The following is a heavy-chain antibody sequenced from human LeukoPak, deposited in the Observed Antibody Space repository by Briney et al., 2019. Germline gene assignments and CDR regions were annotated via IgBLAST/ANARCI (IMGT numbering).Heavy chain of an antibody. CDR2: INHNSGGT. Sequence: ASVKVSCKASGYTFTDYYIHWVRQAPGQGLEWMGWINHNSGGTNYAQNFQGRVTMTRDTSISTAYMELNSLRSDDTAMYYCARGEKAEYCSSNSCYYFDYWGQGTLVTVSS. J-gene: IGHJ4*02. V-gene: IGHV1-2*02. D-gene: IGHD2-2*01. CDR3: ARGEKAEYCSSNSCYYFDY. CDR1: GYTFTDYY.